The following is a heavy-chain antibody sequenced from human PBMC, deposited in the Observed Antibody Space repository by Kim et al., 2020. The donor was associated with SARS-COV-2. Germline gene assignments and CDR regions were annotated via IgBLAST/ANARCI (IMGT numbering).Heavy chain of an antibody. CDR1: GFTFSSYA. D-gene: IGHD6-6*01. J-gene: IGHJ4*02. CDR3: AKGERPGIAARPNNFFDY. CDR2: IRGSGGST. Sequence: GGSLRLSCAASGFTFSSYAMSWVRQAPGKGLEWVAAIRGSGGSTYYADSVKGRFTISRDNSKNTLYLQMNSLRAEDTAVYYCAKGERPGIAARPNNFFDYWGQGTLVTVSS. V-gene: IGHV3-23*01.